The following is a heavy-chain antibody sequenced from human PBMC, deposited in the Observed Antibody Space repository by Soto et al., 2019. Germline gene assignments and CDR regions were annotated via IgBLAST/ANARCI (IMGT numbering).Heavy chain of an antibody. CDR2: IIPMVDTP. D-gene: IGHD6-6*01. Sequence: QVQLVQAGAEVKKPGSSVKVSCKASGDTLSSPAISWVRQAPGQGLEWMGAIIPMVDTPSIAQRFQGSVTITADASTGTVYMELRGLRSEDTAVYYCARDYLSIDAGNSAVADAFDIWGQGTMVTVSS. CDR1: GDTLSSPA. J-gene: IGHJ3*02. CDR3: ARDYLSIDAGNSAVADAFDI. V-gene: IGHV1-69*01.